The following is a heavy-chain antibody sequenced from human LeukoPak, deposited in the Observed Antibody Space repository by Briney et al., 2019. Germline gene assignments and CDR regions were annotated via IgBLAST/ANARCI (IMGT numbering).Heavy chain of an antibody. CDR3: ARERGLADAFDI. D-gene: IGHD2-15*01. Sequence: GGSLRLSCAASGFTFSSYAMHWVRQAPGKGLEWVAVISYDGSNKYYADSVKGRFTISRDNSKNTLYLQMNSLRAEDTAMYYCARERGLADAFDIWGQGTMVTVSS. J-gene: IGHJ3*02. CDR2: ISYDGSNK. CDR1: GFTFSSYA. V-gene: IGHV3-30*04.